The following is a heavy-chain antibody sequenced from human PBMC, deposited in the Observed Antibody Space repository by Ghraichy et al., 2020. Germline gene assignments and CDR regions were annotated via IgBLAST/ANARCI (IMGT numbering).Heavy chain of an antibody. CDR3: ARGDDYGDYVPAFDI. CDR2: IYYSGST. Sequence: TLSLTCTVSGGSISSGDYYWSWIRQPPGKGLEWIGYIYYSGSTYYNPSLKSRVTISVDTSKNQFSLKLSSVTAADTAVYYCARGDDYGDYVPAFDIWGQGTMSPSLQ. D-gene: IGHD4-17*01. J-gene: IGHJ3*02. V-gene: IGHV4-30-4*01. CDR1: GGSISSGDYY.